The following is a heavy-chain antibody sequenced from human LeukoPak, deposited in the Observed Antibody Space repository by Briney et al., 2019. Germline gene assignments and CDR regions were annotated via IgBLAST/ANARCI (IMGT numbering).Heavy chain of an antibody. J-gene: IGHJ5*02. CDR2: IIPIFGTA. Sequence: ASVKVSCKASGGTFSSYAISWVRQAPGQGLEWMGGIIPIFGTANYAQKFQGRFTITADESTSTAYMELSSLRSEDTAVYYCATSFDSSGYLTPIPYNWFDPWGQGTLVTVSS. V-gene: IGHV1-69*13. D-gene: IGHD3-22*01. CDR1: GGTFSSYA. CDR3: ATSFDSSGYLTPIPYNWFDP.